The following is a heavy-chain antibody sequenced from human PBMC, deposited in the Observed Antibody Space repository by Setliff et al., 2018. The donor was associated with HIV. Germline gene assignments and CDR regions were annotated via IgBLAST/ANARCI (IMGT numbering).Heavy chain of an antibody. Sequence: PSETLSLTCTVSGGSISSSSYYWGWIRQPPGKGLEWIGEINHSGNTHYDPSLKSRLTISIDTSKKQFSLKLTSVTAADAAIYYCVASSSWSCRLNYWGQGTLVTVSS. CDR1: GGSISSSSYY. CDR3: VASSSWSCRLNY. CDR2: INHSGNT. D-gene: IGHD2-2*01. V-gene: IGHV4-39*07. J-gene: IGHJ4*02.